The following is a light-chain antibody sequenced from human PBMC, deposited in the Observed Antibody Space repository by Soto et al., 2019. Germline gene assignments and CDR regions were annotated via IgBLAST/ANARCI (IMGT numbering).Light chain of an antibody. CDR3: QQSYRTPIT. Sequence: DIQMTQSPSTLSASVGDRVTVTCRASQSINGWLAWYQQKPGKAPKLLIYDASSLQSGVPSRFSGSGSGTDFTLTISSLQPADSATYYCQQSYRTPITFGQGTRLEIK. CDR1: QSINGW. J-gene: IGKJ5*01. V-gene: IGKV1-39*01. CDR2: DAS.